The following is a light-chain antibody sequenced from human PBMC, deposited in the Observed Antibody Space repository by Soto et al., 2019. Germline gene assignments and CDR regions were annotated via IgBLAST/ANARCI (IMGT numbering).Light chain of an antibody. CDR2: AAS. Sequence: DIQMTQSPSSLSASVGDRVTITCQASQSISRFLNWYQHVPGKAPQLLIYAASNLQSGVPSRFSGGGSGTDFTLTISSLQPEDSATYYCQQSYSSPWTFGQGTKVEIK. J-gene: IGKJ1*01. V-gene: IGKV1-39*01. CDR3: QQSYSSPWT. CDR1: QSISRF.